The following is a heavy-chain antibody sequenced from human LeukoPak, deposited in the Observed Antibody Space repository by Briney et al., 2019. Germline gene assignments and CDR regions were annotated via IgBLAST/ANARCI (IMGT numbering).Heavy chain of an antibody. V-gene: IGHV4-59*08. CDR2: IYYTGSI. CDR1: GGSISTYY. J-gene: IGHJ4*02. CDR3: ASHGSSGHDPLT. D-gene: IGHD5-12*01. Sequence: PSETLSLTCAVSGGSISTYYWNWIRRPPGRGLEWIGYIYYTGSISYNPSLKSRVTISLDTSKGQFSLRLTSVTAADTAVYYCASHGSSGHDPLTWGQGTLVTVSS.